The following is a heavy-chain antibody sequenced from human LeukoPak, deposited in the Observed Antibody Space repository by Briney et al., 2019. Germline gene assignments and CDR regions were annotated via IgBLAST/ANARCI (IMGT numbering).Heavy chain of an antibody. CDR3: ARDGHGVPLDY. Sequence: GGSLRLSCAASRFTFDDYAMHWVRQAPGKGLEWVSVIYSGGGTYYADFVKGRFTISRDNSKNTLYLQMNSLRAEDTAVYYCARDGHGVPLDYWGQGTLVTVSP. J-gene: IGHJ4*02. D-gene: IGHD4-17*01. CDR1: RFTFDDYA. CDR2: IYSGGGT. V-gene: IGHV3-53*01.